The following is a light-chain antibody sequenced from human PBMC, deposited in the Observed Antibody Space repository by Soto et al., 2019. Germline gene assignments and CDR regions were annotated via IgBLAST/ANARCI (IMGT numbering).Light chain of an antibody. CDR3: QQYYGTPYT. CDR2: CAS. CDR1: QSVLYSSNNKNY. Sequence: EIVMTQSRDSLAVSLGERATINCRSSQSVLYSSNNKNYLAWYQQKPRQPPELLITCASTREFGVAARFSGSGSGTDFTLTISNLQAEDVAIYYCQQYYGTPYTFGQGTKLEIK. J-gene: IGKJ2*01. V-gene: IGKV4-1*01.